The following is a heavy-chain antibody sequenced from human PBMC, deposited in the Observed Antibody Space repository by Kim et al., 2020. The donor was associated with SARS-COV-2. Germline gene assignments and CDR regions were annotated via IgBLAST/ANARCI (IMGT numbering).Heavy chain of an antibody. CDR2: ISYDGSNE. D-gene: IGHD3-22*01. Sequence: GGSLRLSCADSGFTFSNYAMHWVRQAPGKALEWLAFISYDGSNELYVDSVKGRFIISRDNSKNTLYLQMNSLRAEDTAVYYCARDVGRFYYDSSGFFPTLAYWGQGTLVTVSP. J-gene: IGHJ4*02. CDR3: ARDVGRFYYDSSGFFPTLAY. V-gene: IGHV3-30*04. CDR1: GFTFSNYA.